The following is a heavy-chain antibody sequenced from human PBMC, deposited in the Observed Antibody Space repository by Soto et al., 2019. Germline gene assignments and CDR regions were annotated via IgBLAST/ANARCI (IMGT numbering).Heavy chain of an antibody. V-gene: IGHV1-58*01. CDR1: GFTFTSSA. CDR2: IVVGSGNT. CDR3: AAEGYSYGYSLGYYYGMDV. D-gene: IGHD5-18*01. J-gene: IGHJ6*02. Sequence: ASVKVSCKASGFTFTSSAVQWVRQARGQRLEWIGWIVVGSGNTNYAQKFQERVTITRDMSTSTAYMELSSLRSEDTAVYYCAAEGYSYGYSLGYYYGMDVWGQGTTVTVSS.